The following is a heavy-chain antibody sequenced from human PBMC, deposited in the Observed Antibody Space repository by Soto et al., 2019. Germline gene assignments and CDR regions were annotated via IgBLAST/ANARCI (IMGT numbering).Heavy chain of an antibody. Sequence: PSETLSLTCTVSGGSFTGHFWSWVRQPPGKGLEWIGEVSHSGNTKYYSSLRSRVTLSVDSSKNQISLALTSVTAADTAVYYCARDKFESTGWHHFDIWGQGTLVTVSS. CDR3: ARDKFESTGWHHFDI. D-gene: IGHD7-27*01. CDR1: GGSFTGHF. J-gene: IGHJ4*02. CDR2: VSHSGNT. V-gene: IGHV4-34*01.